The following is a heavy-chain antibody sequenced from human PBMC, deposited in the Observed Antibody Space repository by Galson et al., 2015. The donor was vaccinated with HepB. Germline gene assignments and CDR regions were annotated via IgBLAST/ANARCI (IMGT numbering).Heavy chain of an antibody. V-gene: IGHV3-23*01. Sequence: SLRLSCAASGFTFSSYAMSWVRQAPGKGLEWVPAISGSGGSTYYADSVKGRFTISRDNSKNTLYLQMNSLRAEDTAVYYCAEELTTRYSSGWPDAFDIWGQGTMVTVSS. J-gene: IGHJ3*02. CDR1: GFTFSSYA. CDR2: ISGSGGST. D-gene: IGHD6-19*01. CDR3: AEELTTRYSSGWPDAFDI.